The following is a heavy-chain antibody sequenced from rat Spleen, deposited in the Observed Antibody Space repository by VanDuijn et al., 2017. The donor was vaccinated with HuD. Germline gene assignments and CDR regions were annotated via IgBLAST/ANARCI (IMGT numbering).Heavy chain of an antibody. V-gene: IGHV2-13*01. CDR3: VRASGTFYVMDA. D-gene: IGHD3-2*01. J-gene: IGHJ4*01. Sequence: QVQLKESGPGLVQPSQTLSLTCTVSGFSLISYSVNWVRQPPGKGLEWMGGIWGDGSTKYNSAYKSRLSISRDTSKSQVFLKMNSLQTEDTATYYCVRASGTFYVMDAWGQGASVTVSS. CDR2: IWGDGST. CDR1: GFSLISYS.